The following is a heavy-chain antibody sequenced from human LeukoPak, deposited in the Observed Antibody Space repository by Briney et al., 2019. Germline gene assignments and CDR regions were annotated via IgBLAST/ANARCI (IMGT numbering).Heavy chain of an antibody. Sequence: PGGSLRLSCAASGFTFSSYAMSWVRQAPGKGLEWVSAISGSGGSTYYADSVKGRFTIFRDNSKNTLYLQMNSLRAEDTAVYYCAKARRAWSGSDFDYWGQGTLVTVSS. D-gene: IGHD3-3*01. J-gene: IGHJ4*02. V-gene: IGHV3-23*01. CDR2: ISGSGGST. CDR1: GFTFSSYA. CDR3: AKARRAWSGSDFDY.